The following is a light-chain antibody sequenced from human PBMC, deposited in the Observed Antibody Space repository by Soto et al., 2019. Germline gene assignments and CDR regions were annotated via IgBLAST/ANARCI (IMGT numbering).Light chain of an antibody. J-gene: IGLJ1*01. Sequence: QSALTQPASVSGSPGQSITISCIGTSSDFGSYNYVSWYQHHPGKAPKLVISEVSNRPSGVSYRFSGSKSGNTASLTISGLQAEDEADYYCSSYTTSSNYVFGTGTKVTVL. CDR1: SSDFGSYNY. CDR3: SSYTTSSNYV. V-gene: IGLV2-14*01. CDR2: EVS.